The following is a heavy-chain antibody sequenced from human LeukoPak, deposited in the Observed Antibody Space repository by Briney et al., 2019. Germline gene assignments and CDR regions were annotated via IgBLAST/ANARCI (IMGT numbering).Heavy chain of an antibody. CDR1: GYTFTGYY. V-gene: IGHV1-2*04. Sequence: ASVKVSCKASGYTFTGYYMHWVRQAPGQGLEWMGWINPNSGGTNYAQKFQGWDTMTRDTSISTAYMELSRLRSDDTAVYYCARVYCSSTSCYDAFDIWGQGTMVTVSS. J-gene: IGHJ3*02. D-gene: IGHD2-2*01. CDR2: INPNSGGT. CDR3: ARVYCSSTSCYDAFDI.